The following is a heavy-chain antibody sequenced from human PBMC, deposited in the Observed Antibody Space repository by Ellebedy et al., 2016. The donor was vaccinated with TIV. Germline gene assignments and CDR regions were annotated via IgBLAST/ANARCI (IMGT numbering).Heavy chain of an antibody. J-gene: IGHJ4*02. CDR2: IKPNSGGT. Sequence: AASVKVSCKASGYTFSGFYIHWVRQAPGQGLEYMGWIKPNSGGTDYAQRFQGRVTMTRETSISAAYMELTRLRSVDTAVYYCARASGYYGARFDYWGQGTLVTVSS. CDR1: GYTFSGFY. V-gene: IGHV1-2*02. CDR3: ARASGYYGARFDY. D-gene: IGHD3-22*01.